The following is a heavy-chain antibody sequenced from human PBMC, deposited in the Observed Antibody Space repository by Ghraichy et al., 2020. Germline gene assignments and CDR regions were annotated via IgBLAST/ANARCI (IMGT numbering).Heavy chain of an antibody. CDR3: ARDPRDFWSGYRYYYMDV. Sequence: ETLSLTCTVSGGSVSSGSYYWSWIRQPPGKGLEWIGYIYYSGSTNYNPSLKSRVTISVDTSKNQFSLKLSSVTAADTAVYYCARDPRDFWSGYRYYYMDVWGKGTTVTVSS. D-gene: IGHD3-3*01. CDR2: IYYSGST. J-gene: IGHJ6*03. CDR1: GGSVSSGSYY. V-gene: IGHV4-61*01.